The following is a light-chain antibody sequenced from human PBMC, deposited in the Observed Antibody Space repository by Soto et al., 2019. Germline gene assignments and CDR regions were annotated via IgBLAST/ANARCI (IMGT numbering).Light chain of an antibody. CDR2: LEGSGSY. Sequence: QSVLTQSSAASASLVSSVKLTCTLSSGHSTYIIAWHQQQPGKAPRYLMKLEGSGSYNKGSGIPDRFSGSSSGADRYLTISNLQFEDEADYYCETWDTNVVVFGGGTKLPVL. CDR3: ETWDTNVVV. CDR1: SGHSTYI. V-gene: IGLV4-60*02. J-gene: IGLJ2*01.